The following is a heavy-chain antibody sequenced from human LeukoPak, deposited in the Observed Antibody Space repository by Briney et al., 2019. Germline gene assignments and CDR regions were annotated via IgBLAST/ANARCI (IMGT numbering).Heavy chain of an antibody. Sequence: SQTLSLTCTVSGGSISSGSYYWSWIRQPAGKGLEWIERIYTSGSTNYNPSLKSRVTISVDTSKNQFSLKLSSVTAADTAVYYCARVPSSGQTLYFQHWGQGTLVTVSS. CDR2: IYTSGST. J-gene: IGHJ1*01. CDR3: ARVPSSGQTLYFQH. CDR1: GGSISSGSYY. D-gene: IGHD3-22*01. V-gene: IGHV4-61*02.